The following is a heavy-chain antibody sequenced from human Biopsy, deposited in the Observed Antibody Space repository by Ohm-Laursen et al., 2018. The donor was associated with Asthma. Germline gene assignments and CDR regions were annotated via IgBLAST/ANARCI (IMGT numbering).Heavy chain of an antibody. CDR3: ARGDSSGWSYYYFDY. J-gene: IGHJ4*02. CDR1: GLTVSRDH. V-gene: IGHV3-53*01. CDR2: IYSGGTS. D-gene: IGHD6-19*01. Sequence: SLRLSCAASGLTVSRDHMFWVRQAPGKGLEWVSVIYSGGTSHTADSVRGRFTISRDFSKNTLHLQMHSLRVEDTAVYYCARGDSSGWSYYYFDYWGQGTLVTVSS.